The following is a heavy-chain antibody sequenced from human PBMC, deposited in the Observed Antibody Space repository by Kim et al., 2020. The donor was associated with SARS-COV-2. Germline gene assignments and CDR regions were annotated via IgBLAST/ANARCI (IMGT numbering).Heavy chain of an antibody. Sequence: YYADSVKGRFTISRDNSKNTLYLQMNSLRAEDTAVYYCARDGYGDYGAFDIWGQGTMVTVSS. J-gene: IGHJ3*02. V-gene: IGHV3-33*01. CDR3: ARDGYGDYGAFDI. D-gene: IGHD4-17*01.